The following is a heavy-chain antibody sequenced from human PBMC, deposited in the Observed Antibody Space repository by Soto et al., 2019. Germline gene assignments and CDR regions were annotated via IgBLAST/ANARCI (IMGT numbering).Heavy chain of an antibody. J-gene: IGHJ6*01. CDR1: GFTFSSYS. CDR2: ISSSSSTI. CDR3: ARDPYCSGGRCYSGTYAMDV. V-gene: IGHV3-48*02. D-gene: IGHD2-15*01. Sequence: EVQLVESGGGLVQPGGSLRLSCAASGFTFSSYSMNWVRQAPGKGLEWISYISSSSSTIYYADSVKGRFTISRDNAKNSLSLQMNSLRDEDTAVHYCARDPYCSGGRCYSGTYAMDVW.